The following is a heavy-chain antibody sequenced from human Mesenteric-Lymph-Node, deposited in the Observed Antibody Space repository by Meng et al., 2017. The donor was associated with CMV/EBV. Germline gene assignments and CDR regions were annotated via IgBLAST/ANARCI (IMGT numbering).Heavy chain of an antibody. D-gene: IGHD7-27*01. Sequence: ESLKISCEASGFKFSDYSMSWVRQAPGKGLEWVANIRQNANEKSYVDSVKGRFTISRDNAINSLFLQMNSLTAADTAVYYCTSTALTVTDYWGQGTLVTVSS. V-gene: IGHV3-7*01. CDR2: IRQNANEK. CDR1: GFKFSDYS. J-gene: IGHJ4*02. CDR3: TSTALTVTDY.